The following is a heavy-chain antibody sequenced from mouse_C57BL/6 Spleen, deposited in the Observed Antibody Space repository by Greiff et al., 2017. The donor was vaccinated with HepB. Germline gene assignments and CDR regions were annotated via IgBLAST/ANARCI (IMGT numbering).Heavy chain of an antibody. CDR3: ARSPAYYGSSFFDY. V-gene: IGHV1-69*01. CDR2: IDPSDSYT. Sequence: QVQLKQPGAELVMPGASVKLSCKASGYTFTSYWMHWVKQRPGQGLEWIGEIDPSDSYTNYNQKFKGKSTLTVDKSSSTAYMQLSSLTSEDSAVYYCARSPAYYGSSFFDYWGQGTTLTVSS. J-gene: IGHJ2*01. CDR1: GYTFTSYW. D-gene: IGHD1-1*01.